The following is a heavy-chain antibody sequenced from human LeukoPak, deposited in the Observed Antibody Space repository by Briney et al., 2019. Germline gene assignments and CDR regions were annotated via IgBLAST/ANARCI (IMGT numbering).Heavy chain of an antibody. D-gene: IGHD3-22*01. CDR1: GGTFSSYA. CDR2: IIPIFGTA. CDR3: ARTIPNNYYDSSGYYGDAFDI. Sequence: SVKVSCKASGGTFSSYAISWVRQAPGQGLEWMGGIIPIFGTANYAQRFQGRVTITTDESTSTAYMELSSLRSEDTAVYYCARTIPNNYYDSSGYYGDAFDIWGQGTMVTVSS. J-gene: IGHJ3*02. V-gene: IGHV1-69*05.